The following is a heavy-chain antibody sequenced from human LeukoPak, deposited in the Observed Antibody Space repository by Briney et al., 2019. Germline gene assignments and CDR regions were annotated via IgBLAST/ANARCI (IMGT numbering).Heavy chain of an antibody. J-gene: IGHJ6*02. D-gene: IGHD3-10*01. CDR1: GGSISSYY. CDR2: IYYSGST. Sequence: SETLSLTCTVSGGSISSYYWSWIRQPPGKGLEWIGYIYYSGSTNYNPSLKSRVTISVDTSKNQFSLKLSSVTAADTAVYYCARWEGYGSGMDYYYYYGMDVWGQGTTVTVSS. CDR3: ARWEGYGSGMDYYYYYGMDV. V-gene: IGHV4-59*08.